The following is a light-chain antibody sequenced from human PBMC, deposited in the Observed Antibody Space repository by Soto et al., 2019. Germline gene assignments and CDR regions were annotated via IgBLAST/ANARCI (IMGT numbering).Light chain of an antibody. V-gene: IGKV3-15*01. Sequence: EIVMTQSPASLSVSPSERVTLFSSASQSVGTRLAWYQQKPGQAPRLLIYGASTRATGIPARFIGSGSGTEFTLTISSLQSEDFAVYYCQHYNNWPPWTFGQGTKVDIK. CDR3: QHYNNWPPWT. J-gene: IGKJ1*01. CDR1: QSVGTR. CDR2: GAS.